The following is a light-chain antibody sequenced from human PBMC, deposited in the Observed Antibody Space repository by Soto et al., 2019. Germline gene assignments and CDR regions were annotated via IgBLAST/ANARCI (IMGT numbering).Light chain of an antibody. J-gene: IGKJ1*01. V-gene: IGKV1-39*01. Sequence: DIQMTQSPSSLSASVGDRVTITCRASQSISSYLNWYQQKPGKAPKLLIYAASSLQSGVPSRFSGSGSGTDFTLTISSLQPEDFATYYCQQSYEYPSRTFGQGTKVEIK. CDR2: AAS. CDR1: QSISSY. CDR3: QQSYEYPSRT.